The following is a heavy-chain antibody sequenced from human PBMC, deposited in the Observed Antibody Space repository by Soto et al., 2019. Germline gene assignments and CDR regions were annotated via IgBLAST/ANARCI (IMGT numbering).Heavy chain of an antibody. CDR1: GASITSTGYY. CDR3: ARPNDVWNGYGHLDY. J-gene: IGHJ4*02. CDR2: IFYSGST. D-gene: IGHD2-8*01. V-gene: IGHV4-31*03. Sequence: QVQLQASGPGLVKPSQTLSVMCTVSGASITSTGYYWSWIRQLPGKGLEWIGSIFYSGSTYYNPSLESRVTISLDRSKNGFSLRLNSVTAADTAIYYCARPNDVWNGYGHLDYWGQGSLVTVSS.